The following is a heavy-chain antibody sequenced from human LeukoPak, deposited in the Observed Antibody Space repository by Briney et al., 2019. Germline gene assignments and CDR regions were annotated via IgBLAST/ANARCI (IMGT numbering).Heavy chain of an antibody. J-gene: IGHJ4*02. CDR2: ISAYNGNT. Sequence: EASVKVSCKASGYTFTSYGISWVRQAPGQGLEWMGWISAYNGNTNYAQKLQGRVTITADESTSTAYMELSSLRSEDTAVYYCARTAAGTWGDFDYWGQGTLVTVSS. V-gene: IGHV1-18*01. CDR1: GYTFTSYG. D-gene: IGHD6-13*01. CDR3: ARTAAGTWGDFDY.